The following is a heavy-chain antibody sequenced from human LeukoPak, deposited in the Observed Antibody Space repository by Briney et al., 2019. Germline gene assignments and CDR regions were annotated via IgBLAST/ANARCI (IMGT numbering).Heavy chain of an antibody. V-gene: IGHV1-46*01. D-gene: IGHD2-21*01. J-gene: IGHJ4*02. CDR3: ARENGGEDN. Sequence: QKLQGRVTMTRDTSTSTVYMELSSLRSEDTAVYYCARENGGEDNWGQGTMVTVSS.